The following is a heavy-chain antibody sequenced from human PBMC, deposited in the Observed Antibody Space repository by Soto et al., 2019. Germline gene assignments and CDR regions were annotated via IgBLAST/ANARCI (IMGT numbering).Heavy chain of an antibody. D-gene: IGHD4-17*01. CDR1: GGSFSGYY. J-gene: IGHJ4*02. Sequence: QVQLQQWGAGLLKPSETLSLTCAVYGGSFSGYYCSWIRQPPGKGLEWIGEINPSGTTNYTPSLNSRVTMSGDTPKNQFSLKMTSVTAADTAVYYCARGRDGGAAIWGQGTLVTVSS. V-gene: IGHV4-34*01. CDR3: ARGRDGGAAI. CDR2: INPSGTT.